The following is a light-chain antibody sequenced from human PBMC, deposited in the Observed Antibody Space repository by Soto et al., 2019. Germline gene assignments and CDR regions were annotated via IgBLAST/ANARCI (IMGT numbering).Light chain of an antibody. CDR1: QSVTSNY. V-gene: IGKV3-20*01. CDR2: GAS. J-gene: IGKJ5*01. CDR3: QHYVSPPIN. Sequence: ELVLTQSPVTLSLYTVAIANLSGSSSQSVTSNYLAWYQQKPGQAPRLLVYGASSRATGISDRFSGSGSGADFTLTISRLEPEDFAVYYCQHYVSPPINFGQGTRLEI.